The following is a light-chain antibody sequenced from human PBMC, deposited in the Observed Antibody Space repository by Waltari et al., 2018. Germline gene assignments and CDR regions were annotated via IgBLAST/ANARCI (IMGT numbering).Light chain of an antibody. CDR3: QQYDDLPTWT. CDR1: QDISNH. Sequence: DIQMTQSPSSLSASIGDRVTITCQASQDISNHLNWYQQKPGKAPKLLIYDASNLEIGVPSRISGSGSGTDFTFTINSLQPEDVGTYYCQQYDDLPTWTFGQGP. J-gene: IGKJ1*01. V-gene: IGKV1-33*01. CDR2: DAS.